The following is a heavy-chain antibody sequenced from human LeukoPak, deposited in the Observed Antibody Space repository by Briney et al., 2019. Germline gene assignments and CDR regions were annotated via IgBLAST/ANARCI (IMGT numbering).Heavy chain of an antibody. CDR1: GGSISSYY. CDR3: ARDYEYSSGWQYSIHWYFDL. CDR2: IYYSGST. D-gene: IGHD6-19*01. J-gene: IGHJ2*01. Sequence: KASETLSLTCTVSGGSISSYYWSWIRQPPGKGLEWIGYIYYSGSTNYNPSLKSRVTISVDTSKNQFSLKLSSVTAADTAVYYCARDYEYSSGWQYSIHWYFDLWGRGTLVTVSS. V-gene: IGHV4-59*01.